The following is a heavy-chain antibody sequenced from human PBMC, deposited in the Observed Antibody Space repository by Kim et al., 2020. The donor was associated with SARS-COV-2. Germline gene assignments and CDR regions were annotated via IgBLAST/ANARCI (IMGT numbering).Heavy chain of an antibody. CDR1: GYTFTRYY. CDR2: INPSGGST. D-gene: IGHD1-1*01. Sequence: ASVKVSCKASGYTFTRYYMHWVRQAPGQGLEWMGMINPSGGSTSYAQKFQGRVTMTRDTSTSSVYLELSSLRSEDTAVYYCARDRTTGTTMECYGMDVWGQGTTVTVSS. J-gene: IGHJ6*02. V-gene: IGHV1-46*01. CDR3: ARDRTTGTTMECYGMDV.